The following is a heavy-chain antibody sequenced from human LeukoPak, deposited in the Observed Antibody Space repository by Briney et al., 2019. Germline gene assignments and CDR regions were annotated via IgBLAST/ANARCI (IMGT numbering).Heavy chain of an antibody. J-gene: IGHJ4*02. CDR3: ASPSGASTW. CDR2: ISHSGST. V-gene: IGHV4-4*02. Sequence: PSETLSLTCAVSGASISSGPWWSWVRQPPGKGLEWIGDISHSGSTNYNPSLKSRVTISIDKSTNQFSLKLTSVTAADMAVYYCASPSGASTWWGQGTLVTVSS. CDR1: GASISSGPW. D-gene: IGHD2-15*01.